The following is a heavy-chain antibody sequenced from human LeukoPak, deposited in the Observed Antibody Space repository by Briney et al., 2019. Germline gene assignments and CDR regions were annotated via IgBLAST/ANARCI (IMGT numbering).Heavy chain of an antibody. J-gene: IGHJ4*02. V-gene: IGHV3-23*01. CDR1: GFTFSSYA. CDR3: AKDPYYYDSSGYESDY. D-gene: IGHD3-22*01. CDR2: ISGSGGST. Sequence: GGSLRLSCAASGFTFSSYAMSWVRQAPGKGLEWVSAISGSGGSTYYADSVKGRFTISRDNSKNTLYLQMNSRRAEDTAVYYCAKDPYYYDSSGYESDYWGQGTLVTVSS.